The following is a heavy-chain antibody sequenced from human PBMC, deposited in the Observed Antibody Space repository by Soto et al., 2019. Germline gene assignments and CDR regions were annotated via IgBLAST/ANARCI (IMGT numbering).Heavy chain of an antibody. CDR3: AREETYYYDSSGYYGGGAFDI. J-gene: IGHJ3*02. V-gene: IGHV3-74*01. D-gene: IGHD3-22*01. Sequence: VGSLRLSGAASGFAFISYWIHWVRQARGKGLVWVSRINSDGSSTSYADSVKGRFTISRDNAKNTLYLQMNSLRAEDTAVYYCAREETYYYDSSGYYGGGAFDIWGQGTMVTVSS. CDR1: GFAFISYW. CDR2: INSDGSST.